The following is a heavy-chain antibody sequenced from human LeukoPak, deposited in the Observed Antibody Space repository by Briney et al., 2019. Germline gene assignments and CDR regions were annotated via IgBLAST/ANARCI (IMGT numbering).Heavy chain of an antibody. V-gene: IGHV4-31*03. J-gene: IGHJ5*02. CDR2: IYYSGST. CDR1: GGSISSGGYY. D-gene: IGHD2-15*01. Sequence: PSETLSLTCTVSGGSISSGGYYWSWIRQHPGGGLEWIGYIYYSGSTYYNPSLKSRVTISVDTSKNQFSLKLSSVTAADTAVYYCARGAYCSGGSCYSGFDPWGQGTLVTVSS. CDR3: ARGAYCSGGSCYSGFDP.